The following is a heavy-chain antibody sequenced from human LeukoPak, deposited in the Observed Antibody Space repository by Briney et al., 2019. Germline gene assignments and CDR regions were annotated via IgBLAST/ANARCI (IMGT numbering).Heavy chain of an antibody. CDR1: GYTFTSYY. CDR3: ARDGTSYYYGSGSPHYYGLDV. J-gene: IGHJ6*04. Sequence: GASVKVSCKASGYTFTSYYMHWVRQAPGQGLEWMGIINPSGGSTSYAQKFQGRVTMTRDTSTSTVYMELSSLRSEDTAVYYCARDGTSYYYGSGSPHYYGLDVRGKGTTVTVSS. V-gene: IGHV1-46*01. D-gene: IGHD3-10*01. CDR2: INPSGGST.